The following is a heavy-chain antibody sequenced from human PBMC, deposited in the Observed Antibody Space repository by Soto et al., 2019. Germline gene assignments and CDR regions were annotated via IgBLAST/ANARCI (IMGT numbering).Heavy chain of an antibody. CDR3: ARDHYGTCSSTSCFDH. Sequence: ASVKVSCKASGYTFTSYDINWVRQATGQGLEWMGWMNPNSGNTGYAQKFQGRVTMTRNTSISTAYMELSSLRSEDTAVYYCARDHYGTCSSTSCFDHWGQGTLVTVSS. D-gene: IGHD2-2*01. CDR2: MNPNSGNT. J-gene: IGHJ5*02. CDR1: GYTFTSYD. V-gene: IGHV1-8*01.